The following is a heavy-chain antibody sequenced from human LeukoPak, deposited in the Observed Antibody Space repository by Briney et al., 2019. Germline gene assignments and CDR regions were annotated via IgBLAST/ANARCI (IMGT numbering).Heavy chain of an antibody. D-gene: IGHD2-8*02. CDR3: ARDVLPGAFDI. J-gene: IGHJ3*02. Sequence: GGSLRLSCADSGFTFSSYAMHWVRQAPGKGLEWVAVISYDASNKYSADSVKGRFTISRDNSNNTLYLQMNSLRAEDTAVYYCARDVLPGAFDIWGQGTMVTVSS. CDR1: GFTFSSYA. CDR2: ISYDASNK. V-gene: IGHV3-30-3*01.